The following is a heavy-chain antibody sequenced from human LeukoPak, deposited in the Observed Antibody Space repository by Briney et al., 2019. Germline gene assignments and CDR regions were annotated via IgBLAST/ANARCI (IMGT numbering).Heavy chain of an antibody. V-gene: IGHV4-34*01. Sequence: PSETLSLTCAVYGGSFSGYYWSWIRQPPGKGLEWIGEINHSGSTNYNPSLKSRVTISVDTSKNQFSLKLSSVTAADTAVYYCAREQFDIPANDAFDIWGQGTVVTVSS. D-gene: IGHD2-21*01. CDR1: GGSFSGYY. J-gene: IGHJ3*02. CDR3: AREQFDIPANDAFDI. CDR2: INHSGST.